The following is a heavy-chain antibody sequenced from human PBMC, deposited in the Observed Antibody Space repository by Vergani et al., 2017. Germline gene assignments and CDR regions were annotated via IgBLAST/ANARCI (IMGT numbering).Heavy chain of an antibody. CDR2: ISYDGSNK. CDR1: GFTFSSYA. J-gene: IGHJ6*03. CDR3: AKEGGVYDFWSGYYYYYYMDV. Sequence: QVQLVESGGGVVQPGRSLRLSCAASGFTFSSYAMHWVRQAPGKGLEWVAVISYDGSNKYYADSVKGRFTISRDNSKNTLYLQMNSLRAEDTAVYYCAKEGGVYDFWSGYYYYYYMDVWGKGTTVTVSS. D-gene: IGHD3-3*01. V-gene: IGHV3-30-3*01.